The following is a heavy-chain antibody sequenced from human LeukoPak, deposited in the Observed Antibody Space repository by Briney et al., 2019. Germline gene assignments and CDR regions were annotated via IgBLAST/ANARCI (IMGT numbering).Heavy chain of an antibody. D-gene: IGHD1-26*01. V-gene: IGHV3-7*02. Sequence: GGSLRLSCAASGFTFSSYWMSSVRQAAGKGLEWVAKMKKDGSEKYYVDSMKGRFTISRDNSKNTLYLQMNSLRIKDTAVYYCAKGLLSNSQRGYFDCWGQGALVSVSS. CDR3: AKGLLSNSQRGYFDC. CDR2: MKKDGSEK. J-gene: IGHJ4*02. CDR1: GFTFSSYW.